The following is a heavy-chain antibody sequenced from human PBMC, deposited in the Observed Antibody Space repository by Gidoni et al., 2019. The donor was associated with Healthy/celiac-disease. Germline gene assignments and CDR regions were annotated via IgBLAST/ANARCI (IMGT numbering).Heavy chain of an antibody. J-gene: IGHJ4*02. CDR1: GFTSSSYS. D-gene: IGHD1-7*01. CDR3: ASQGWNYPPFWDC. V-gene: IGHV3-21*01. Sequence: EVQLVESGGGLVKPGGSLRLSCAASGFTSSSYSMNWVRQAPGKGLEWVSSISSSSSYIYYADSVKGRFTISRDNAKNSLYLQMNSLRAEDTAVYYCASQGWNYPPFWDCWGQGTLVTVSS. CDR2: ISSSSSYI.